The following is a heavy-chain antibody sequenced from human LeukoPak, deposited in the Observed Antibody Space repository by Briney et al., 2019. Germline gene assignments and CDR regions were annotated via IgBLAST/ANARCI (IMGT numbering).Heavy chain of an antibody. CDR2: INWNGGST. V-gene: IGHV3-20*01. J-gene: IGHJ5*02. D-gene: IGHD6-13*01. Sequence: GGSLRLSCAASGFTFDDYGMSWVRQAPGKGLEWVSGINWNGGSTGYADSVKGRFTISRDNAKNSLYLQMNSLRAEDTALYHCARERAEYIAAAGRYPNWFDPWGQGTLVTVSS. CDR1: GFTFDDYG. CDR3: ARERAEYIAAAGRYPNWFDP.